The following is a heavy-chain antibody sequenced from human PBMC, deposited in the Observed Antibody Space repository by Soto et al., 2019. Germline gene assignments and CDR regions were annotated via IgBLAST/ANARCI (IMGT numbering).Heavy chain of an antibody. CDR3: ARWWYNLGSWVIDV. CDR2: MHKDGTG. V-gene: IGHV3-7*05. J-gene: IGHJ6*02. CDR1: GFTFSDYV. D-gene: IGHD2-15*01. Sequence: EVQLVESGGGLAQPGGSLRLSCAASGFTFSDYVMTWVRQAPGKGLEWVANMHKDGTGYYVDSLKGRFTISRDNAKNLLYLQTNNLRVEDTAMYHCARWWYNLGSWVIDVWGQGTTVIVSS.